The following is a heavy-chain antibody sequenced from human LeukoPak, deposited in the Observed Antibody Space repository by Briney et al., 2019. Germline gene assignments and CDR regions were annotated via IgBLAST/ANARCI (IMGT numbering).Heavy chain of an antibody. CDR2: AYYSGST. CDR1: GGFITAYY. CDR3: ASNTGTVFDY. V-gene: IGHV4-59*01. Sequence: SETLSLTCTVSGGFITAYYWSWIRQPPGKGLEWIGYAYYSGSTEYNPSLRSRITISLEMSKQQFSLNLTSVTAADTAIYYCASNTGTVFDYWGQGALVTVSS. J-gene: IGHJ4*02. D-gene: IGHD7-27*01.